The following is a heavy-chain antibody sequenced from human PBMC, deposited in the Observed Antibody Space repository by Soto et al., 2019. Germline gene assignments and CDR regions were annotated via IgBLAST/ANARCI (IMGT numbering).Heavy chain of an antibody. CDR1: GFTFSDYA. D-gene: IGHD6-19*01. CDR2: VSHDGRNT. Sequence: VQLVESGGGVVQPGRSLRLSCAASGFTFSDYAMHWVRQAPGKGLEWVAVVSHDGRNTHYADSVNGRFTISRDSSNNTVSLEMTSLRAEDTAVYYCAKGGRQWLVTSAFNYWGQGALVTVSS. V-gene: IGHV3-30*18. CDR3: AKGGRQWLVTSAFNY. J-gene: IGHJ4*02.